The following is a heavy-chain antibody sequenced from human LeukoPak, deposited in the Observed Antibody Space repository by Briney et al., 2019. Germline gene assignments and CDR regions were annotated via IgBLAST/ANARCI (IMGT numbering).Heavy chain of an antibody. V-gene: IGHV4-39*01. D-gene: IGHD5-18*01. CDR2: IYYTKNT. CDR3: ASPRGFSYGYFDY. J-gene: IGHJ4*02. Sequence: SETLSLTCTVSGGSISSSSAYWGWIRQPPGKGLEWIGSIYYTKNTYYNPSLESRFTISADTSKNQFSLTLGSVSATDTAVYYCASPRGFSYGYFDYWGQGTLATVSS. CDR1: GGSISSSSAY.